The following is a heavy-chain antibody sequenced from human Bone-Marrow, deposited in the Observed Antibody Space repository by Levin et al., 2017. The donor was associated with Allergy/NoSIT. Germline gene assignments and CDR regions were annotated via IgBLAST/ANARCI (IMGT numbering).Heavy chain of an antibody. J-gene: IGHJ4*02. CDR1: GFTFSDYG. CDR3: ARGWNDVGY. D-gene: IGHD1-1*01. Sequence: GESLKISCAASGFTFSDYGMHWVRQAPGKGLEWVAVIWYHGSNKYYADSVKGRFVISRDNSKNTLYLQINNLRAEDTAVYYCARGWNDVGYWGQGTLVTVSS. CDR2: IWYHGSNK. V-gene: IGHV3-33*01.